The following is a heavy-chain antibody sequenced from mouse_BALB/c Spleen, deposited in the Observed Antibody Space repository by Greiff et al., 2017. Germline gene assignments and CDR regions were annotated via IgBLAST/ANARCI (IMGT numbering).Heavy chain of an antibody. Sequence: EVKLVESGGGLVQPGGSRKLSCAASGFTFSSYGMSWVRQTPDKRLELVATINSNGGSTYYPDSVKGRFTISRDNAKNTLYLQMSSLKSEDTAMYYCARGDYGAMDYWGQGTSVTVSS. V-gene: IGHV5-6-3*01. CDR3: ARGDYGAMDY. CDR2: INSNGGST. D-gene: IGHD2-4*01. J-gene: IGHJ4*01. CDR1: GFTFSSYG.